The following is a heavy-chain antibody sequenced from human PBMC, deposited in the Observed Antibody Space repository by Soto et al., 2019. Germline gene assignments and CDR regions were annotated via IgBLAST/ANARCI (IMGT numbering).Heavy chain of an antibody. CDR3: AREFSAAVVRGVNAY. D-gene: IGHD3-10*01. CDR1: GYTFTSYG. Sequence: QVQLVQSGAEVKKPGASVKVSCKASGYTFTSYGISWVRQAPGQGLEWMGWSRAYNGNTNYAQKLQGRVTMTTDTSTSKAYMELRSLRSEDTAVYYCAREFSAAVVRGVNAYWGQGTLVTVSS. CDR2: SRAYNGNT. V-gene: IGHV1-18*01. J-gene: IGHJ4*02.